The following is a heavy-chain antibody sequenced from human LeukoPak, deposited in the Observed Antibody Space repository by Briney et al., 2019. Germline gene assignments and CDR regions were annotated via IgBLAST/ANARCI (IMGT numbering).Heavy chain of an antibody. CDR3: ARIPGGSGSQHDY. Sequence: GGSLRLSCAASGFTFSSYWMHWVRQAPGKGLVWVSRINSDGSSTFYADSVKGRFTTSRDNAENTVYLQMNSLRADDTAVYYCARIPGGSGSQHDYWGQGTLVIVPS. CDR2: INSDGSST. D-gene: IGHD3-10*01. CDR1: GFTFSSYW. V-gene: IGHV3-74*01. J-gene: IGHJ4*02.